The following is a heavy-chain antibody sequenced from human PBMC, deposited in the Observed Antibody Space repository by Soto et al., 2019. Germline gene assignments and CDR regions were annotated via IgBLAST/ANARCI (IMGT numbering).Heavy chain of an antibody. J-gene: IGHJ3*02. V-gene: IGHV1-69*02. CDR3: ARGPAAFGGVIERNAFDI. CDR2: IIPILGIA. D-gene: IGHD3-16*02. Sequence: QVQLVQSGAEVKKPGSSVKVSCKASGGTFSSYTISWVRQAPGQGLEWMGRIIPILGIANYAQKFQGRVTITADKSTSTAYMELSSLRSEDTAVYYCARGPAAFGGVIERNAFDIWGQGTMVTVSS. CDR1: GGTFSSYT.